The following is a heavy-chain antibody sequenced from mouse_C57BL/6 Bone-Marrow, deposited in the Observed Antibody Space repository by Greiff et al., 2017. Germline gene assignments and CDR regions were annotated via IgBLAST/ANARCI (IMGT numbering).Heavy chain of an antibody. Sequence: EVKVVESGGDLVKPGGSLKLSCAASGFTFSSYGMSWVRQTPDKRLEWVATISSGGSYTYYPDSVKGRFTISRDNAKNTLYLQMSSLKSEDTAMYYCARLVTKGFAYWGQGTLVTVSA. CDR2: ISSGGSYT. J-gene: IGHJ3*01. CDR1: GFTFSSYG. CDR3: ARLVTKGFAY. V-gene: IGHV5-6*01. D-gene: IGHD2-3*01.